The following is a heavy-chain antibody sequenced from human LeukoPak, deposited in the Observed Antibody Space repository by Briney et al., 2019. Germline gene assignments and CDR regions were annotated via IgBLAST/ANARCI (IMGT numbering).Heavy chain of an antibody. D-gene: IGHD3-9*01. J-gene: IGHJ3*02. CDR3: ARTYYDILTGYPSGAFDI. CDR2: IYYSGST. V-gene: IGHV4-59*08. Sequence: PSETLSLTCTVSGGSISSYYWSWIRQPPGKGLEWLGYIYYSGSTNYNPSLKSRVTISVDTSKNQFSLKLSSVTAADTAVYYCARTYYDILTGYPSGAFDIWGQGTMVTVSS. CDR1: GGSISSYY.